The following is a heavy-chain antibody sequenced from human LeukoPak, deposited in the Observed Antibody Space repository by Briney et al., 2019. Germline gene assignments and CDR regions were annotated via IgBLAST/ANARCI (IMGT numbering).Heavy chain of an antibody. CDR2: IHQSGTT. J-gene: IGHJ3*02. CDR3: ARLHIVVVPAAHDAFDI. Sequence: SETLSLTCAVYSGSFSGNYWSWIRQPPGKGLEWIGEIHQSGTTNYNPSLKSRVTISVDTSKNQFSLKLSSVTAADTAVYYCARLHIVVVPAAHDAFDIWGQGTMVTVSS. V-gene: IGHV4-34*01. D-gene: IGHD2-2*01. CDR1: SGSFSGNY.